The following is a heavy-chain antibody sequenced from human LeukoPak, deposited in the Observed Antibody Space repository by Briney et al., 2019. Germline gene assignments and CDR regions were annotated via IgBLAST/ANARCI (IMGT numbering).Heavy chain of an antibody. CDR1: GFTFSSYS. CDR2: ISSSSSTI. V-gene: IGHV3-48*02. CDR3: ARGQYSSSWYEWVY. Sequence: VQPGGSLRLSCAASGFTFSSYSMNWVRQAPGKGLELVSYISSSSSTIYYADSVKGRFTISRDNAKNSLYLQMNSLRDEDTAVYYCARGQYSSSWYEWVYWGQGTLVTVSS. J-gene: IGHJ4*02. D-gene: IGHD6-13*01.